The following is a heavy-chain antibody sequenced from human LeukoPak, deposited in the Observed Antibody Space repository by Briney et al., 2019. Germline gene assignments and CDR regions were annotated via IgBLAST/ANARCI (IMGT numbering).Heavy chain of an antibody. Sequence: PSETLSLTCTVSGGSISSYYWSWIQQPPGKGLEWIGYIYYSGSTNYNPSLKSRVTISVDTSKNQFSLKLSSVTAADTAVYYCARVLGDYYYDSSGYYYVNWGQGTLVTVSS. CDR3: ARVLGDYYYDSSGYYYVN. CDR1: GGSISSYY. V-gene: IGHV4-59*01. J-gene: IGHJ4*02. CDR2: IYYSGST. D-gene: IGHD3-22*01.